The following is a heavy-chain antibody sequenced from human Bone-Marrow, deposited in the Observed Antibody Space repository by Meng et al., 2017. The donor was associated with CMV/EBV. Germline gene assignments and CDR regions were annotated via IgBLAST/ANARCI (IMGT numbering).Heavy chain of an antibody. CDR1: GGSISSFY. V-gene: IGHV4-59*01. CDR3: ARDLGQWLARENWFDP. CDR2: IYYSGNT. D-gene: IGHD6-19*01. J-gene: IGHJ5*02. Sequence: SETLSLTCTVSGGSISSFYWSWIRQPPGKGLEWIGYIYYSGNTNYSPSLKSRVTISVDTSKNQFSLKLSSVTAADTAVYYCARDLGQWLARENWFDPWGHCTLVTVSS.